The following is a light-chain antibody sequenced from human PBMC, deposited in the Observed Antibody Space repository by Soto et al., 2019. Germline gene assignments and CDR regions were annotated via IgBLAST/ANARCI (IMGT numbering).Light chain of an antibody. Sequence: EIVMPQSPATLSVSPGERATLSCRASQSVSSNLAWYQQKPGQAPRLLIYGASTRATGTPARFSGSGSGTEFTLTISSLQSEDFAVYYCQQYNNWPITFGQGTRLEIK. V-gene: IGKV3-15*01. CDR1: QSVSSN. CDR3: QQYNNWPIT. CDR2: GAS. J-gene: IGKJ5*01.